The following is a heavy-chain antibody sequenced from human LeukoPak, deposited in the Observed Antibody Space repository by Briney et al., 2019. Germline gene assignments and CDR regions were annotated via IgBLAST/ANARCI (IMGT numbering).Heavy chain of an antibody. CDR1: GYTFTSCD. CDR2: MNPNSGNT. V-gene: IGHV1-8*01. J-gene: IGHJ4*02. Sequence: ASVKVSCKASGYTFTSCDINWVRQATGQGLEWMGWMNPNSGNTGYGQSFQGRITMTRDISIGTAYMELSNLTSEDTAIYYCTIGSGGRRDNWGQGTLVTVSA. D-gene: IGHD4-23*01. CDR3: TIGSGGRRDN.